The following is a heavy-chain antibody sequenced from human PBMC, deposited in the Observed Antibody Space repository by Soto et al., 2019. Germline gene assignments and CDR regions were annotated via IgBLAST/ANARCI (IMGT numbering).Heavy chain of an antibody. J-gene: IGHJ4*02. Sequence: QVQLVQSGAEVRQPASSVKVSCKTSGGTFRSYAITWVRQAPGQGLEWMGGLVPIVDTSTYAQKFQGRVTITADESTSTVYMELSSLRSDDTAVYYCVRVVAIPGYPDNWGQGTLVTVSS. CDR1: GGTFRSYA. CDR2: LVPIVDTS. CDR3: VRVVAIPGYPDN. D-gene: IGHD5-12*01. V-gene: IGHV1-69*12.